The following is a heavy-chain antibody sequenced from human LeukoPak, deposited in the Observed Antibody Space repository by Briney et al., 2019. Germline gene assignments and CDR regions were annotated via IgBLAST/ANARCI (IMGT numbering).Heavy chain of an antibody. CDR3: ALTNYGGNSPFGDY. Sequence: KTGGSLRLSCAASGFTFSSHSMNWVRQAPGKGLEWVSSISSSSSYIYYADSVKGRFTISRDNAKNSLYLQMSSLRAEDTAVYYCALTNYGGNSPFGDYWGQGTLVTVSS. D-gene: IGHD4-23*01. CDR1: GFTFSSHS. J-gene: IGHJ4*02. CDR2: ISSSSSYI. V-gene: IGHV3-21*01.